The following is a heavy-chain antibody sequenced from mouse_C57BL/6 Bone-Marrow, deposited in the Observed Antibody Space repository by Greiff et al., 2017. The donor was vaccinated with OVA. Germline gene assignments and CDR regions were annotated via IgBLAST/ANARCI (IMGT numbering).Heavy chain of an antibody. CDR3: ARHGYYGSPYYFDY. D-gene: IGHD1-1*01. CDR2: ISGGGGNT. CDR1: GFTFSSYT. V-gene: IGHV5-9*01. Sequence: EVMLVESGGGLVKPGGSLKLSCAASGFTFSSYTMSWVRQTPEKRLEWVATISGGGGNTYYPDSVKGRFTISRDNAKNTLYLQMSSLRSEDTALYYCARHGYYGSPYYFDYWGQGTTLTVSS. J-gene: IGHJ2*01.